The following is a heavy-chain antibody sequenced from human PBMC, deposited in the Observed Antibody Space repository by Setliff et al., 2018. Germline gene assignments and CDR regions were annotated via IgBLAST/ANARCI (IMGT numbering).Heavy chain of an antibody. CDR2: IYPGDSET. CDR1: GYTFARHW. J-gene: IGHJ4*01. Sequence: GESLKISCQGSGYTFARHWIAWVRQMPGKGLEWMAIIYPGDSETRYNPSFQGQVTISADKSINTAYLQWSSLKASDTAIYFCARRTGFAVAGFDHWGRGTLGTV. CDR3: ARRTGFAVAGFDH. V-gene: IGHV5-51*01. D-gene: IGHD6-19*01.